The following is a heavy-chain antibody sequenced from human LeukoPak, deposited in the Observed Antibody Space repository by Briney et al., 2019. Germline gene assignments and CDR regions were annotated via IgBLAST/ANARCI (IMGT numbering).Heavy chain of an antibody. D-gene: IGHD6-13*01. CDR2: INPDSGGT. CDR1: GYTFTGYY. CDR3: ARGRSRSWYVY. V-gene: IGHV1-2*02. J-gene: IGHJ4*02. Sequence: ASVNVSCQASGYTFTGYYVHWLRQAPGQGLEWMGWINPDSGGTNYAQKFQGRVTMTRDTSISTAYMELSSLRSDDMAVYYCARGRSRSWYVYWGQGALVTVSS.